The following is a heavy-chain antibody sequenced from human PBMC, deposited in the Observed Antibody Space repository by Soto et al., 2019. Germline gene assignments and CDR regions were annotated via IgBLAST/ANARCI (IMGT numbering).Heavy chain of an antibody. V-gene: IGHV1-69*12. D-gene: IGHD6-6*01. CDR3: ALDRRKSSLWFDP. CDR2: ITATFGAV. Sequence: QVQLVQSGAEVKKVGSSVKVSCKGSGGTFSSSAMSWMRQAPGQGLEWMGGITATFGAVNYAQKFQGRLTITADEFTDTAYMELSSLTSEDSAVYYCALDRRKSSLWFDPWGQGTLVSGSS. J-gene: IGHJ5*02. CDR1: GGTFSSSA.